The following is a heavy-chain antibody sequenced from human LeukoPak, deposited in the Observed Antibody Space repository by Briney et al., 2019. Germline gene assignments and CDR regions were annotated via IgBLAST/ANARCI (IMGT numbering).Heavy chain of an antibody. D-gene: IGHD3-22*01. J-gene: IGHJ6*03. CDR3: ARVVSYYDSSGYYSRYYYYYYMDV. CDR2: IYYSGST. CDR1: GGSFSGYY. V-gene: IGHV4-59*01. Sequence: SETLSLTCAVYGGSFSGYYWSWIRQPPGKGLEWIGYIYYSGSTNYNPSLKSRVTISVDTSKNQFSLKLSSVTAADTAVYYCARVVSYYDSSGYYSRYYYYYYMDVWGKGTTVTISS.